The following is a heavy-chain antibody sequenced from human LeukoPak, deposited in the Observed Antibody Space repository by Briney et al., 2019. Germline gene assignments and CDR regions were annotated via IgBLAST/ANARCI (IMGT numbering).Heavy chain of an antibody. Sequence: GGSLRLSCAASGFTFSSYGMSWVRQAPGKGLEWVSAISGSSGSTYYADSVKGRFTISRDNSKNTLYLQMNSLRVEDTAVYYCARDRADNSGYYFGSLWGQGTVVTVSS. CDR3: ARDRADNSGYYFGSL. J-gene: IGHJ3*01. CDR2: ISGSSGST. D-gene: IGHD3-22*01. V-gene: IGHV3-23*01. CDR1: GFTFSSYG.